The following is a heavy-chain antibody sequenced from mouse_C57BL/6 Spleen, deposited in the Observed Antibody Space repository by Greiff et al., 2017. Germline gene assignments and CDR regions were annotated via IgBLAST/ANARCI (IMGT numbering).Heavy chain of an antibody. Sequence: VQLQQSGAELARPGASVKLSCKASGYTFTSYGISWVKQRTGQGLEWIGEIYPRSGNTYYNEKFKGKATLTADKSSSTAYMELRSLTSEDSAVYFCARPPFYYCKLYYFGCWGHGTTLTVSS. CDR2: IYPRSGNT. V-gene: IGHV1-81*01. J-gene: IGHJ2*01. D-gene: IGHD1-1*01. CDR1: GYTFTSYG. CDR3: ARPPFYYCKLYYFGC.